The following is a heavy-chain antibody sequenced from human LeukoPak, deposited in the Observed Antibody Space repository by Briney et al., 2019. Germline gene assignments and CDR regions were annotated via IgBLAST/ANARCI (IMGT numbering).Heavy chain of an antibody. Sequence: GGSLRLSCAASGFTFSNYGMSWVRQAPGKGLQWVSGISGSGGSTYNEDSVKGRFTISRDNSKNTLFLQMNSLRAEDTAVYYCARDYGDYDAFDIWGQGTMVTVSS. CDR2: ISGSGGST. V-gene: IGHV3-23*01. CDR1: GFTFSNYG. J-gene: IGHJ3*02. CDR3: ARDYGDYDAFDI. D-gene: IGHD4-17*01.